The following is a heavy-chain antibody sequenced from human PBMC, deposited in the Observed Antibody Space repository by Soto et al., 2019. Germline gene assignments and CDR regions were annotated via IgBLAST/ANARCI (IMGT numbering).Heavy chain of an antibody. J-gene: IGHJ4*02. D-gene: IGHD6-13*01. CDR1: GYTFTSHY. V-gene: IGHV1-46*03. CDR2: INPSGGST. CDR3: ARDRQGAEPGPFDF. Sequence: ASVKVSCKASGYTFTSHYMHWVRQAPGQGLEWMGTINPSGGSTSYAQKFQGRVTTTRDTSTSTVYMELSSLRSEDTAVYYCARDRQGAEPGPFDFWGQGTLVTVSS.